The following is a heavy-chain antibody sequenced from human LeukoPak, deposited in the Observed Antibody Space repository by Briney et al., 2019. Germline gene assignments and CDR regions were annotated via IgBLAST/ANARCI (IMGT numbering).Heavy chain of an antibody. Sequence: EASVKVSCKASGGTFSSYAISWVRQAPGQGLEWMGGIIPIFGTANYARKFQGRVTITTDESTSTAYMELSSLRSEDTAVYYCASFSTKENWFDPWGQGTLVTVSS. D-gene: IGHD2/OR15-2a*01. CDR1: GGTFSSYA. J-gene: IGHJ5*02. CDR3: ASFSTKENWFDP. V-gene: IGHV1-69*05. CDR2: IIPIFGTA.